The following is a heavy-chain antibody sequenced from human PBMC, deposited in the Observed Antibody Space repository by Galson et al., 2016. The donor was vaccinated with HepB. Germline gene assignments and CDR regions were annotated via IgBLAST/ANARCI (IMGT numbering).Heavy chain of an antibody. Sequence: SLRLSCAASGFTFSNHWIHWVRQAPGKGLVWVSRINLGGSTTGFADSVKGRFTISRDNAKNTVYLYMNSLRAEDTGVYYCARDFDISGDYWGQGTLVTVSS. V-gene: IGHV3-74*01. D-gene: IGHD1-26*01. J-gene: IGHJ4*02. CDR2: INLGGSTT. CDR3: ARDFDISGDY. CDR1: GFTFSNHW.